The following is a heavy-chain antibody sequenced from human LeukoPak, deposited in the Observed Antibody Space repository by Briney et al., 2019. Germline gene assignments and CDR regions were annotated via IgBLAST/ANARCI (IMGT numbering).Heavy chain of an antibody. D-gene: IGHD4-17*01. Sequence: GGSLRLSCAASGFTFSSYAMSWVRQAPGKGLEWVSAISGSGGSTYYAGSVKGRFTISRDNSKNTLYLQMNSLRAEDTAVYYSARGGRYPRTTTVWVFSGRREKGGADAFDIWGQGTMVTVSS. CDR1: GFTFSSYA. CDR2: ISGSGGST. V-gene: IGHV3-23*01. CDR3: ARGGRYPRTTTVWVFSGRREKGGADAFDI. J-gene: IGHJ3*02.